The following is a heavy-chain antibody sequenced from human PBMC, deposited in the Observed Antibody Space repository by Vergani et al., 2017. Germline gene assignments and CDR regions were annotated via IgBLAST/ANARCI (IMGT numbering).Heavy chain of an antibody. V-gene: IGHV4-34*01. CDR1: GGSFSGYY. D-gene: IGHD3-10*01. Sequence: QVQLQQWGAGLLKPSETLSLTCAVYGGSFSGYYWSWIRQPPGKGLEWIGEINHSGSTNYNPSLKSRVTISVDTSKNQFSLKLSSVTAADTAVYYCARDISYYGSGSYSQDGMDVWGQGTTVTVSS. CDR2: INHSGST. CDR3: ARDISYYGSGSYSQDGMDV. J-gene: IGHJ6*02.